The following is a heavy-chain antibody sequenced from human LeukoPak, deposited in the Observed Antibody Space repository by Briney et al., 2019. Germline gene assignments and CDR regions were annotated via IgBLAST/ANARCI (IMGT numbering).Heavy chain of an antibody. CDR3: VKDRPDYDFWTGYYDPHAFDI. D-gene: IGHD3-3*01. Sequence: GGSLRLSCAASGFTFNDYAIHWVRQAPGKGLEWVSLISVGGDSTYYADSVKGRFTISRDNSKNSLYLQMNSLSTEDTAFYYCVKDRPDYDFWTGYYDPHAFDIWGRGTMVTVSS. J-gene: IGHJ3*02. CDR1: GFTFNDYA. V-gene: IGHV3-43*02. CDR2: ISVGGDST.